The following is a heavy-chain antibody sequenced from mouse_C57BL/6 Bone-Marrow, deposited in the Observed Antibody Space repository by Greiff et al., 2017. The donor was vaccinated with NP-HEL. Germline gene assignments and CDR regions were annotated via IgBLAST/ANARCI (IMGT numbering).Heavy chain of an antibody. CDR2: IHPSDSDT. CDR3: AIKDTYWYFDF. Sequence: QVQLQQPGAELVKPGASVKVSCKASGYTFTSYWMHWVKQRPGQGLEWIGRIHPSDSDTNYNQKLKGKATLTVDKSSSTAYMQLSSLTSEDSAVYYCAIKDTYWYFDFWGTGTTVTVSS. J-gene: IGHJ1*03. CDR1: GYTFTSYW. V-gene: IGHV1-74*01.